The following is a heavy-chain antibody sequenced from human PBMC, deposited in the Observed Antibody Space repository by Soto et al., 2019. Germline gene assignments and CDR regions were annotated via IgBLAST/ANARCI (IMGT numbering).Heavy chain of an antibody. D-gene: IGHD6-19*01. CDR1: GGSFSGYY. J-gene: IGHJ4*02. Sequence: PSETLSLTCAVYGGSFSGYYWSWIRQPPGKGLEWIGEINHSGSTNYNPSLKSRVTISVDTSKNQFSLKLSSVTAADTAVYYCARATPRLVQGGVHFDYWGQGTLVTVSS. CDR2: INHSGST. V-gene: IGHV4-34*01. CDR3: ARATPRLVQGGVHFDY.